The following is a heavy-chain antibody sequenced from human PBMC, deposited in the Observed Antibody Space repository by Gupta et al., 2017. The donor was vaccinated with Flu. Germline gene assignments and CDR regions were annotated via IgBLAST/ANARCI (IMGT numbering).Heavy chain of an antibody. CDR1: GFTFSSYA. V-gene: IGHV3-23*01. CDR2: ISGSGGRT. Sequence: LYGAASGFTFSSYAMSWVRQAPGKGLDWVSAISGSGGRTYYADSVKGRFTISRDNSKSTLYLQLNSLRAEDTAVYYCARNSGWYNYWGQGTLVTV. D-gene: IGHD6-19*01. J-gene: IGHJ4*02. CDR3: ARNSGWYNY.